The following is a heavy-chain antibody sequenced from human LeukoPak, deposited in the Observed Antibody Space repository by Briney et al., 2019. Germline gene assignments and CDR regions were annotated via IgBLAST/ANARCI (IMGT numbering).Heavy chain of an antibody. CDR1: GFTFSNYA. CDR2: LSGSGGAT. Sequence: GGSLRLSCAASGFTFSNYAMAWVRQAPGKGLEWVSILSGSGGATYYADSVKGRFTISRDNSENTLFLQMNNLGAEDTALYYCAKKRVITTPDAIDWYFDLWGRGTLVTVSS. V-gene: IGHV3-23*01. J-gene: IGHJ2*01. CDR3: AKKRVITTPDAIDWYFDL. D-gene: IGHD1-1*01.